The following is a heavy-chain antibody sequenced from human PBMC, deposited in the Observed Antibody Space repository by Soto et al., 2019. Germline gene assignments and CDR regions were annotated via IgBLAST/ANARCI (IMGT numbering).Heavy chain of an antibody. CDR2: INPNSGGT. Sequence: GGSVGVSFKASGYTFTRYYMHWVGQAPGQGLEWMGWINPNSGGTNYAQKFQGWVTMTRDTSISTAYMELSRLRSDDTAVYYCARDLEFEYFDYWGQGTLVTVSS. CDR3: ARDLEFEYFDY. D-gene: IGHD3-10*01. J-gene: IGHJ4*02. CDR1: GYTFTRYY. V-gene: IGHV1-2*04.